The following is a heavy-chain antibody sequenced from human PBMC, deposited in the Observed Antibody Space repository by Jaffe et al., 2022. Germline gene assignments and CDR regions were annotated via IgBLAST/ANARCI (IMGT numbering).Heavy chain of an antibody. V-gene: IGHV3-49*04. CDR1: GFTFGDYA. D-gene: IGHD3-16*01. J-gene: IGHJ4*02. CDR3: TRDHGGYFDY. Sequence: EVQLVESGGGLVQPGRSLRLSCTASGFTFGDYAMSWVRQAPGKGLEWVGFIRSKAYGGTTEYAASVKGRFTISRDDSKSIAYLQMNSLKTEDTAVYYCTRDHGGYFDYWGQGTLVTVSS. CDR2: IRSKAYGGTT.